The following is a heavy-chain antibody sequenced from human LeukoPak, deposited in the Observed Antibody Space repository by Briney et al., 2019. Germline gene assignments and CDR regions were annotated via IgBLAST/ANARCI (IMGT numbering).Heavy chain of an antibody. CDR2: ISISTSTI. D-gene: IGHD3-22*01. CDR3: ARGGEYYYDSSGYYYFDY. Sequence: GGSLRLSCAASGFTFSSYSMNWVRQAPGKGLAWVSYISISTSTIYYADSVKGRFTISRENAKNSLYLQMNSLRAEDTAVYYCARGGEYYYDSSGYYYFDYWGQGTLVTVSS. CDR1: GFTFSSYS. V-gene: IGHV3-48*01. J-gene: IGHJ4*02.